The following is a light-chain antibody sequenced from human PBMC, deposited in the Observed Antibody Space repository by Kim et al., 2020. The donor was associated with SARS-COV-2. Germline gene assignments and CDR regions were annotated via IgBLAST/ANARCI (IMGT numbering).Light chain of an antibody. J-gene: IGKJ4*01. V-gene: IGKV1-39*01. CDR3: QQSYSTRART. CDR2: AAS. CDR1: QSISSY. Sequence: DIQMTQSPSSLSASVGDRVTITCRASQSISSYLNWYQQKPGKAPKLLIYAASSLQSGVPSRFSGSGSGTDFTLTISSLQPEDFATYYWQQSYSTRARTFGGGTKVDIK.